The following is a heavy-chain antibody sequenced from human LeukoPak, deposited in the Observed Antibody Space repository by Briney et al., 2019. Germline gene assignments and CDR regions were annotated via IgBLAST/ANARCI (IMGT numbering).Heavy chain of an antibody. CDR2: IYSGGST. D-gene: IGHD3-10*01. CDR1: GFTVSSNY. V-gene: IGHV3-66*01. Sequence: GGSLRLSCAASGFTVSSNYMSWVRQAPGKGLEWVSVIYSGGSTYYADSVKGRFTISRDNSKNTLYLQMNSLRAEDTAVYYCAREYYGSGTHRHYMDVWGKGTTVTISS. CDR3: AREYYGSGTHRHYMDV. J-gene: IGHJ6*03.